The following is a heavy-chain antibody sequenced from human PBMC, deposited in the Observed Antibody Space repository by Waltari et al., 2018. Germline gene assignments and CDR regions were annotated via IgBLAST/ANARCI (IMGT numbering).Heavy chain of an antibody. V-gene: IGHV3-48*01. CDR3: ARDSNKKYFQH. J-gene: IGHJ1*01. CDR1: GFTFNSYI. D-gene: IGHD4-4*01. CDR2: ISSSSSTI. Sequence: EVQLVESGGGLVQPGGSLSLSCAASGFTFNSYIMNWVSQAPGKGLEWVTYISSSSSTIYDADAVKGRFTISRDNAKNSLYLQMNSLRAEDTAVYYCARDSNKKYFQHWGQGTLVTVSS.